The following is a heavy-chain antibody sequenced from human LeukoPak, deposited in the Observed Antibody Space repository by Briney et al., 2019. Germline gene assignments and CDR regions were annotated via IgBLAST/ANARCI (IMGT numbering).Heavy chain of an antibody. Sequence: SETLSLTCTVSGYSIISTYYWGWIRQPPGKGLEWVATIYHSGRTFYNPSLKSRVTMSVDTSKNQFSLKLTSVTAADTAVYYCAREYDYGDGDSWGQGTLVTVSS. CDR3: AREYDYGDGDS. CDR1: GYSIISTYY. J-gene: IGHJ4*02. V-gene: IGHV4-38-2*02. D-gene: IGHD4-17*01. CDR2: IYHSGRT.